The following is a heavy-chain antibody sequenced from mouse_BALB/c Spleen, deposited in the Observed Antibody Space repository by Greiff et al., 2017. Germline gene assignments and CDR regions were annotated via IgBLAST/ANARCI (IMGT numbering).Heavy chain of an antibody. Sequence: EVNVVESGGGLVKPGGSLKLSCAASGFTFSSYAMSWVRQTPEKRLEWVASISSGGSTYYPDSVKGRFTISRDNARNILYLQMSSLRSEDTAMYYCARGGGWLLPYYFDYWGQGTTLTVSS. D-gene: IGHD2-3*01. J-gene: IGHJ2*01. CDR2: ISSGGST. CDR3: ARGGGWLLPYYFDY. V-gene: IGHV5-6-5*01. CDR1: GFTFSSYA.